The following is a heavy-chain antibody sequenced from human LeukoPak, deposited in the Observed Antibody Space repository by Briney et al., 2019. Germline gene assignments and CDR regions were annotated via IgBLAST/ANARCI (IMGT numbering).Heavy chain of an antibody. J-gene: IGHJ5*02. Sequence: GGSLRLSCAASGFTFSSYAMSWVRQAPGKGLEWGSAISGSGGSTYYAESVKGRFTISRDNSKNTLYLQMNSLRAEDTAVYYCAKDSARLARGEFDPWGQGTLVTVSS. V-gene: IGHV3-23*01. CDR3: AKDSARLARGEFDP. D-gene: IGHD3-10*01. CDR2: ISGSGGST. CDR1: GFTFSSYA.